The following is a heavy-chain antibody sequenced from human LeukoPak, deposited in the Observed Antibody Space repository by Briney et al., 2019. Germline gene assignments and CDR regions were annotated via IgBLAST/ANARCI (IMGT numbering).Heavy chain of an antibody. CDR1: GGTFSSYA. J-gene: IGHJ4*02. CDR3: AKVKGDGYSSSWFSNTYYLDY. V-gene: IGHV1-69*13. CDR2: IIPIFGTA. Sequence: ASVKVSCKASGGTFSSYAISWVRQAPGQGLEWMGGIIPIFGTANYAQKFQGRVTITANESTSTAYMELNSLRAEDTAVYYCAKVKGDGYSSSWFSNTYYLDYWGQGTLVTVSS. D-gene: IGHD6-13*01.